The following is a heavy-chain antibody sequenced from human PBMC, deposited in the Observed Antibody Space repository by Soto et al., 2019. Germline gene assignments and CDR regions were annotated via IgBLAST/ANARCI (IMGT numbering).Heavy chain of an antibody. CDR1: GVSISSGDYY. CDR3: ARGRGFGGVGKYGV. V-gene: IGHV4-30-4*01. Sequence: SETLSLTCTVSGVSISSGDYYWSWIRQPPGKGLEWIGYIYYSWSTYYNPSLKSRVTISVDTSKNQFSLKLSSVTAADTAVYYCARGRGFGGVGKYGVWGQGTTVTVSS. CDR2: IYYSWST. J-gene: IGHJ6*02. D-gene: IGHD3-10*01.